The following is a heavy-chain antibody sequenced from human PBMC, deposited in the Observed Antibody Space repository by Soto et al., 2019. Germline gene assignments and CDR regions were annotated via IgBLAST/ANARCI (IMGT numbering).Heavy chain of an antibody. V-gene: IGHV3-33*01. J-gene: IGHJ3*02. CDR1: GFTFSRFG. CDR2: IWYHGKNE. D-gene: IGHD3-22*01. Sequence: QVQLVESGGGVVQPGRSLRLSCAASGFTFSRFGMHWVRQVPGKGLEWVALIWYHGKNEDYADSVKGRFTISRDNSKNTLYLHLNRLRAEDTAVYYCARRGDSSGYFPNSYDMWGQGTMVTVSS. CDR3: ARRGDSSGYFPNSYDM.